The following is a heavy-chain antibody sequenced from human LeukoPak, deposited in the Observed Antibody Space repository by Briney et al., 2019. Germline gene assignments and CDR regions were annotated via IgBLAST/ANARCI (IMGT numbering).Heavy chain of an antibody. CDR2: INPNSGGT. CDR3: ARDSPDGYCSSTSCLPSYGMDV. Sequence: ASVKVSCKASGYTFTGYYMHWVRQAPGQGLEWMGWINPNSGGTNYAQKFQGRVTMTRDTSISTAYMELGRLRSDDTAVYYCARDSPDGYCSSTSCLPSYGMDVWGQGTTVTVSS. CDR1: GYTFTGYY. J-gene: IGHJ6*02. V-gene: IGHV1-2*02. D-gene: IGHD2-2*03.